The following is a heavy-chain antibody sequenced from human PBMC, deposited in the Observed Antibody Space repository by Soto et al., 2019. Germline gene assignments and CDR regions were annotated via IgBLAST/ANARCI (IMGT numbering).Heavy chain of an antibody. D-gene: IGHD4-17*01. J-gene: IGHJ4*02. CDR2: ISSSGSTI. V-gene: IGHV3-11*01. Sequence: GGSLRLSCAASGFTFSDYYMSWVRQAPGKGLEWVSYISSSGSTIYYADSVKGRFTISRDNAKNSLYLQMNSLRAEDTAVYYCASLLGTTPPFDYWGQGTLVTVSS. CDR3: ASLLGTTPPFDY. CDR1: GFTFSDYY.